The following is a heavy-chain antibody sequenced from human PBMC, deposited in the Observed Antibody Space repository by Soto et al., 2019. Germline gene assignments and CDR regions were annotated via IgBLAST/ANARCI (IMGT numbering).Heavy chain of an antibody. Sequence: PGGSLRLSCAASGFTFSSYAMSWVRQAPGKGLEWVSGVSGSGGSTYCVDSVKGRFTISRDNSKNTLYLQMNSLRAEDTAVYYCASRSSAQIHGMDVWGQGTTVTVSS. D-gene: IGHD2-2*01. V-gene: IGHV3-23*01. CDR3: ASRSSAQIHGMDV. CDR1: GFTFSSYA. J-gene: IGHJ6*02. CDR2: VSGSGGST.